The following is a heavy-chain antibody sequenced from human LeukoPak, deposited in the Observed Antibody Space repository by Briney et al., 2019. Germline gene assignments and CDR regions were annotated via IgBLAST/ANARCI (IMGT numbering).Heavy chain of an antibody. D-gene: IGHD3-22*01. V-gene: IGHV3-33*01. Sequence: PGGSLRLSCAASGFTFSSYGMHRVRQAPGKGLEWVAVIWYDGSNKYYADSVKGRFAISRDNSKNTLYLQMNSLRAEDTAVYYCARPYYDSSGYYYWGNAFDIWGQGTMVTVSS. CDR3: ARPYYDSSGYYYWGNAFDI. CDR1: GFTFSSYG. CDR2: IWYDGSNK. J-gene: IGHJ3*02.